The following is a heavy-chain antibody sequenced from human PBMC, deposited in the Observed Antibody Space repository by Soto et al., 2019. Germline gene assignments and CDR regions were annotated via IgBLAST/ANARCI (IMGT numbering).Heavy chain of an antibody. CDR1: VASISVLY. Sequence: SETLSLTCTFSVASISVLYWSWIRKSAGKGLEWIGRIYATGTTDYNPSLKSRVMMSVDTSKKQFSLKLRSVTAADTAVYYCVRDGTKNLRDWFDPWGQGISVTISS. CDR3: VRDGTKNLRDWFDP. J-gene: IGHJ5*02. D-gene: IGHD1-1*01. V-gene: IGHV4-4*07. CDR2: IYATGTT.